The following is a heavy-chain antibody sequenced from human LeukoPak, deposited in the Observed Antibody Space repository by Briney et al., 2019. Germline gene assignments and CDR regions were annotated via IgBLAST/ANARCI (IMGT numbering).Heavy chain of an antibody. CDR1: GYTFTGYY. Sequence: ASVKASCKASGYTFTGYYMHWVRQAPGQGLEWMGWVNPTSGGTDYAQKFQGRVTMTRDTSISTAYMELSRLKSDDTAIYYCASPRYSGYDFGVSYFDDWGQGTQVTVSS. CDR2: VNPTSGGT. CDR3: ASPRYSGYDFGVSYFDD. J-gene: IGHJ4*02. D-gene: IGHD5-12*01. V-gene: IGHV1-2*02.